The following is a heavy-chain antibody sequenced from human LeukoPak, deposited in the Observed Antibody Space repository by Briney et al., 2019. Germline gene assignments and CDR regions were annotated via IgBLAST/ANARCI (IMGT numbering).Heavy chain of an antibody. J-gene: IGHJ4*02. D-gene: IGHD5-24*01. Sequence: RGASVKVSCKASGYTFTSYGISWVRQAPGQGLEWMGWISAYNGNTNYAQKLQGRVTMTTDTSTSTAYMELRSLRSDDTAVYYCARGSRERWLQSPSDYWGQGTLVTVSS. V-gene: IGHV1-18*01. CDR1: GYTFTSYG. CDR3: ARGSRERWLQSPSDY. CDR2: ISAYNGNT.